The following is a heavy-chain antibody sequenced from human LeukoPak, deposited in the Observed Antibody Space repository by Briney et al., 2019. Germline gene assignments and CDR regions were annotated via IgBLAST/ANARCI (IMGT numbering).Heavy chain of an antibody. J-gene: IGHJ5*02. D-gene: IGHD5-18*01. Sequence: ASVKVSCKVSGYTLTELSMHWVRQAPGKGLEWMGGFDPEDGETIYAQKVQGRVTMTEDTSTDTAYMELSSLRSEDTAVYYCAALNRDTVMVSPRGSGVVPKQKNWFDPWGQGTLVTVSS. CDR2: FDPEDGET. CDR1: GYTLTELS. V-gene: IGHV1-24*01. CDR3: AALNRDTVMVSPRGSGVVPKQKNWFDP.